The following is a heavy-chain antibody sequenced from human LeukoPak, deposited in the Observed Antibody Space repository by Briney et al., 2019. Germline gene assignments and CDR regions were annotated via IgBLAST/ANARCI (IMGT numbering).Heavy chain of an antibody. CDR2: IWYDGSNK. V-gene: IGHV3-33*01. CDR1: GFTFSSYG. J-gene: IGHJ4*02. CDR3: ARDLAFGELALCY. Sequence: PGGSLRLSCAASGFTFSSYGMHWVRQAPGKGLEWVAVIWYDGSNKYYADSVKGRFTISRDNSKNTLYLQMNSLRAEDTAVYYCARDLAFGELALCYWGQGTLVTVST. D-gene: IGHD3-10*01.